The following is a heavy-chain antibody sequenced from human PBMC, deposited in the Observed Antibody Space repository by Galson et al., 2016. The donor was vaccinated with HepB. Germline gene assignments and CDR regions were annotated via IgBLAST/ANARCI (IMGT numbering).Heavy chain of an antibody. CDR1: GFTLNSYW. J-gene: IGHJ4*02. V-gene: IGHV3-74*01. CDR2: IDNDGNRI. CDR3: VLLPPGY. Sequence: SLRLSCAVSGFTLNSYWIDWVRQAPGKGPVWVSRIDNDGNRINYADSVKGRFTISRDNAKNTLDLQMNSLRGEDTAVYYCVLLPPGYWGQGTLVTVSS. D-gene: IGHD1-14*01.